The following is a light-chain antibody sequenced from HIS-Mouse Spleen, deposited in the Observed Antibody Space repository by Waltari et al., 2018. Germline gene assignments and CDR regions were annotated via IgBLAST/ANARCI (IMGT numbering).Light chain of an antibody. CDR1: NIGSKS. CDR3: QVWDSSSDQGVV. J-gene: IGLJ2*01. V-gene: IGLV3-21*03. Sequence: SYVLTQPPSVSVAPGKTARITCGGNNIGSKSVHWYQQKPGQAPVLVVYDDSDRPSGLPERFSGANSGNTATLTISRVEAGDEADYYCQVWDSSSDQGVVFGGGTKLTVL. CDR2: DDS.